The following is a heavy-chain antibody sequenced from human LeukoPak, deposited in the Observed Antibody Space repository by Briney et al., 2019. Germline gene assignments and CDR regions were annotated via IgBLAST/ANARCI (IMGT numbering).Heavy chain of an antibody. CDR2: IGIRGDT. J-gene: IGHJ4*02. Sequence: GGSLRLSCAASGFTFIDYDMHWVRQVIGKGLKWVSAIGIRGDTHYSGSVKGRFTISRENAESSLYLQMNSLRDEDTAVYYCARGGIQVSGIDEFDYWGQGTLVTVSS. CDR1: GFTFIDYD. CDR3: ARGGIQVSGIDEFDY. V-gene: IGHV3-13*01. D-gene: IGHD6-19*01.